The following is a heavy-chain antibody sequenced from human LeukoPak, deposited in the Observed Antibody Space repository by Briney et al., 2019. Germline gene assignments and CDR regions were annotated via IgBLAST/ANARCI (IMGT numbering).Heavy chain of an antibody. CDR2: TYHSGST. CDR1: GYSISSGYC. V-gene: IGHV4-38-2*02. D-gene: IGHD5-18*01. J-gene: IGHJ5*02. CDR3: ARGGYSYGTGRSNWFDP. Sequence: SETLSLTCTVSGYSISSGYCWGWIRQPPGKGLEWIGSTYHSGSTYYHPSLKSRVTISVDTSKNQFSLKLSSVTAADTAVYYCARGGYSYGTGRSNWFDPWGQGTLVTVSS.